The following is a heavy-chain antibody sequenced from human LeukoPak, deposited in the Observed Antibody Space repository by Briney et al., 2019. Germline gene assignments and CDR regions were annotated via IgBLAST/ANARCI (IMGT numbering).Heavy chain of an antibody. Sequence: SETLSLTCTVSGASISSYYWSWIRQPPGKELEWIGYVYNSGSTNYNPSLKSRVTISVDTSKNQFSLKLRSVTAADTAVYYCARGGSSGWYEDFWGQGTLVTVSS. D-gene: IGHD6-19*01. V-gene: IGHV4-59*01. CDR2: VYNSGST. CDR3: ARGGSSGWYEDF. CDR1: GASISSYY. J-gene: IGHJ4*02.